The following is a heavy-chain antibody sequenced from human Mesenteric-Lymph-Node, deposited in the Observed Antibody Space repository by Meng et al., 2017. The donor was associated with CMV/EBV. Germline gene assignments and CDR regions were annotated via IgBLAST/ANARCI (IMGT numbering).Heavy chain of an antibody. J-gene: IGHJ4*02. Sequence: GGSLRLSCAASGSSFSSYDMHWVRQAPGKGLEWVAVTSYEGSNKYYADSVKGRFTISRDNSKNTLYLQMNSLRLEDTAVYYCAKMDCSISCSHFDYWGQGTLVTVSS. V-gene: IGHV3-30-3*02. CDR1: GSSFSSYD. CDR2: TSYEGSNK. D-gene: IGHD2-2*01. CDR3: AKMDCSISCSHFDY.